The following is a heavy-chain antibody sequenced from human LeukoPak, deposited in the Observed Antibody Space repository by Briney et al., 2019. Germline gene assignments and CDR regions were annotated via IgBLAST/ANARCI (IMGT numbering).Heavy chain of an antibody. D-gene: IGHD3-22*01. V-gene: IGHV3-20*04. CDR1: GLTFDDYG. CDR2: ISWNGGST. J-gene: IGHJ4*02. CDR3: ARAPYYYDSSGYSPSDY. Sequence: GGSLRLSCAASGLTFDDYGMSWVRQAPGKGLEWVSGISWNGGSTGYADSVKGRFTISRDNAKNSLYLQMNSLRAEDTALYYCARAPYYYDSSGYSPSDYWGQGTLVTVSS.